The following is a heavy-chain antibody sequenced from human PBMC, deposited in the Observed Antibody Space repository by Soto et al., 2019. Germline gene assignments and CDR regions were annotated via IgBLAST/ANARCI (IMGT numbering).Heavy chain of an antibody. V-gene: IGHV4-59*01. Sequence: QVQLQESGPGLVKPSETLSLTCTVSGGSISSYYWSWIRQPPGKGLEWIGYIYYSGSTNYNPSLKSLVTIAVDTSKNQFSRKLSSVTAADTAVYYCARWCSSGAARSGFYYWGHVTLVTVSS. CDR3: ARWCSSGAARSGFYY. CDR2: IYYSGST. CDR1: GGSISSYY. J-gene: IGHJ4*01. D-gene: IGHD6-6*01.